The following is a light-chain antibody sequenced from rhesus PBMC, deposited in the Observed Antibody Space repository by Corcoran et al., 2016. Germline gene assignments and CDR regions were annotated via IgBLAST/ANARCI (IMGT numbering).Light chain of an antibody. J-gene: IGKJ1*01. CDR2: GAS. CDR3: QQDFSWPPT. V-gene: IGKV3-42*01. Sequence: ETVMTQSPATLSLSPGERATLSCRASPTVSRSLVWYLQKPGQAPKLLIYGASNRATGSPDRVSGSGAETEFTLTISSLEPEDGGLYYCQQDFSWPPTFGQGTKVEIK. CDR1: PTVSRS.